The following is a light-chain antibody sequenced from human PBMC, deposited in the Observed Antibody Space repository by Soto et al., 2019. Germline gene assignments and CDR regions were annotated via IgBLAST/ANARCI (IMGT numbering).Light chain of an antibody. J-gene: IGLJ1*01. CDR2: EVS. Sequence: QSALTQPASVSGSPGQSITISCTGTSSDVGSYNLVSWYQQHPGNAPNLMIYEVSKRPSGVSNRFSGSKSGNTASLTISGLQAEDEADYYCCSYAGSSTPSYVFGTGTKVTVL. CDR3: CSYAGSSTPSYV. V-gene: IGLV2-23*02. CDR1: SSDVGSYNL.